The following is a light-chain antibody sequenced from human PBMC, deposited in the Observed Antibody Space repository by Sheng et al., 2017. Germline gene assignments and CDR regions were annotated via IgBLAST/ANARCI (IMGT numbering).Light chain of an antibody. V-gene: IGLV3-1*01. J-gene: IGLJ2*01. CDR1: NLGDKY. CDR3: QAWDSRTI. Sequence: SYELTQPPSVSVSPGQTASITCSGDNLGDKYASWYQQKPGQSPVLVIYHDNKRPSRIPERFSGSNSGNTATLTIVETQAMDEADYYCQAWDSRTIFGGGTKLTVL. CDR2: HDN.